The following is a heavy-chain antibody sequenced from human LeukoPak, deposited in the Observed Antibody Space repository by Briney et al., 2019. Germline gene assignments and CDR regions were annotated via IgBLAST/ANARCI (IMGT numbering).Heavy chain of an antibody. CDR2: MSWNGDTI. J-gene: IGHJ6*03. D-gene: IGHD3-22*01. Sequence: GRSLRLSCAGSGFNFDDYSMHWVRQPPGKGLKWVSGMSWNGDTIGYADSVKGRFTISRDNAKKTLYLQMNSLRVEDTAFYYCAKGGYNYYYMDVWGSGTTVTVSS. V-gene: IGHV3-9*01. CDR1: GFNFDDYS. CDR3: AKGGYNYYYMDV.